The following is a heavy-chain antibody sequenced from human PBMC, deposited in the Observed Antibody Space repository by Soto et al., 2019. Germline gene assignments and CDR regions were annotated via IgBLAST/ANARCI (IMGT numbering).Heavy chain of an antibody. Sequence: GESLKISCYDSGYRFTIYWIALVLQMPGKGLEWMGTIYVDDSDTTYSPSFQGQVTISADKSSSSAYLQWSSLKASDSAMYYCARLRIQSGNFRSFDYWGQGTLVTVSS. CDR1: GYRFTIYW. J-gene: IGHJ4*02. D-gene: IGHD1-1*01. V-gene: IGHV5-51*01. CDR3: ARLRIQSGNFRSFDY. CDR2: IYVDDSDT.